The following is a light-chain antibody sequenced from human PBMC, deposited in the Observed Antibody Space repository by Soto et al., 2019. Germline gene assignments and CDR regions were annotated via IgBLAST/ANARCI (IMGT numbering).Light chain of an antibody. V-gene: IGKV1-5*03. J-gene: IGKJ3*01. Sequence: DIQMTQSPSTLSASVGDRVTITCRASQSISSWLAWYQQKPGKAPKLLIYKASSLESGVPSRFSRSGSGTEFTLTISSLQPDDFATYYCQQYNSYPFTFGPGTKVDIK. CDR1: QSISSW. CDR3: QQYNSYPFT. CDR2: KAS.